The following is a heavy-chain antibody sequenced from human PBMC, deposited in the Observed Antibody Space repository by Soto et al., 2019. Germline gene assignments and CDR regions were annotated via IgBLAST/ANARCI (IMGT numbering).Heavy chain of an antibody. CDR3: AEGGRRTSGGYYFDF. V-gene: IGHV3-23*01. CDR2: TSDSGGTT. J-gene: IGHJ4*02. D-gene: IGHD6-19*01. CDR1: GFTFSYYA. Sequence: GGSLRLSCAASGFTFSYYAMGWVRQAPGKGLEWVSVTSDSGGTTYYADSVKGRFTISRDNSKNTLYLQMNSLRVEDTAIYFCAEGGRRTSGGYYFDFWGQGTLVTVSS.